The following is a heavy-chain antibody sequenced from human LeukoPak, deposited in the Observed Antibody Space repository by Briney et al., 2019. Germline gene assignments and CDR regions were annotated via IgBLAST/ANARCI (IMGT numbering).Heavy chain of an antibody. D-gene: IGHD3-10*01. CDR2: IGTAGDT. CDR3: ARGLTYYKENRYYYYYGMDV. CDR1: GFTFCSYV. V-gene: IGHV3-13*04. J-gene: IGHJ6*02. Sequence: GSPRHSRAASGFTFCSYVMHWGRPATGKGLEWVSAIGTAGDTYYPGSVKGRFTISRENAKNSLYLQMNSLRAGDTAVYYCARGLTYYKENRYYYYYGMDVWGQGTTVTVSS.